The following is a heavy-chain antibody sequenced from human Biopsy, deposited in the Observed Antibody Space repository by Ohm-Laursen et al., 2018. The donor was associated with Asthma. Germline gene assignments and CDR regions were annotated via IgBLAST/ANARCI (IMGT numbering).Heavy chain of an antibody. Sequence: SLRLSCAASGFSLSDYGMHWVRQAPGKGPEWVALISYDGRETGYVDSVKGRFTISRDNFKNTVHLQMSSLRPEDSAVYYCTRDRFYNSVTSESFYYGVDVWGQGTTVTVSS. CDR1: GFSLSDYG. V-gene: IGHV3-30*03. D-gene: IGHD2-21*02. J-gene: IGHJ6*02. CDR3: TRDRFYNSVTSESFYYGVDV. CDR2: ISYDGRET.